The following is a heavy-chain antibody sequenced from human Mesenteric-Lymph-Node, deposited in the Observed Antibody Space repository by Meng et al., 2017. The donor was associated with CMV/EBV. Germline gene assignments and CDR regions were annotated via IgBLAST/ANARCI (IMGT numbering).Heavy chain of an antibody. J-gene: IGHJ6*02. V-gene: IGHV3-30*02. D-gene: IGHD5-18*01. CDR2: IRYDRTNQ. CDR3: AKDDTPMANYYYYYGMDV. CDR1: GFTFSNSD. Sequence: GESLKISCAASGFTFSNSDMNRVHQAPGNGLEWVAFIRYDRTNQYYADFVKGRFSISRDNSKNTLYLQLNSLRAEDTAVYYCAKDDTPMANYYYYYGMDVWGQGTTVTVSS.